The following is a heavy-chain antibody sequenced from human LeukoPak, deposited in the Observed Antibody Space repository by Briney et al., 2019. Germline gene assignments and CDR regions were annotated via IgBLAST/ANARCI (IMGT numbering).Heavy chain of an antibody. J-gene: IGHJ4*02. CDR1: GITVSSNY. D-gene: IGHD1-26*01. CDR2: IYSGGTI. Sequence: GGSLRLSCAASGITVSSNYMSWVRQAPGKGLEWVSVIYSGGTIYYADSVKGRFTISRDISKNTLYLQMNSLGAEDTAVYYCARERGRATVFFDYWGQGTLVTVSS. CDR3: ARERGRATVFFDY. V-gene: IGHV3-53*01.